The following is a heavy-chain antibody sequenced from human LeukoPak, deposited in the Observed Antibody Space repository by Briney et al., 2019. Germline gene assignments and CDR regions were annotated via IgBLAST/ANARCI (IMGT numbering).Heavy chain of an antibody. J-gene: IGHJ4*02. D-gene: IGHD3-22*01. CDR2: IIPILGIA. V-gene: IGHV1-69*02. Sequence: SVTVSCKASGGTFSSYTISWVRQAPGQGLEWIGRIIPILGIANYAQKFQGRVTITADKSTSTAYMELSSLRSEDTAVYYCARVGDYYDSSGYYSDYWGQGTLVTVSS. CDR1: GGTFSSYT. CDR3: ARVGDYYDSSGYYSDY.